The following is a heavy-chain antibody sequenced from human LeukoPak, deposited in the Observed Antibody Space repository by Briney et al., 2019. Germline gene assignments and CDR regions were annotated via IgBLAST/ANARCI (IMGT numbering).Heavy chain of an antibody. CDR1: GFIFDNYA. Sequence: GGSLRLSCAAPGFIFDNYAIHWVRQAPGKGLEWVSLISGDGGSTFYADSVGGQFTISRDNTRKSLSLQMSSLRSEDTALYYCARESETSGWYDYWGQGTLVTVSS. D-gene: IGHD6-19*01. CDR3: ARESETSGWYDY. J-gene: IGHJ4*02. CDR2: ISGDGGST. V-gene: IGHV3-43*02.